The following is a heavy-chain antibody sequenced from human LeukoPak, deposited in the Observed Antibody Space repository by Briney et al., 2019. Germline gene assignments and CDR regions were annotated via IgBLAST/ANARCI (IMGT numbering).Heavy chain of an antibody. J-gene: IGHJ5*02. D-gene: IGHD4-17*01. CDR1: GGTFSSYA. V-gene: IGHV1-69*04. Sequence: ASVKVSCKAFGGTFSSYAISWVRQAPGQGLEWMGRIIPIFGIANYAQKFQGRVTITADKSTSTAYMELSSLRSEDTAVYYCARGMTTVTTWWFDPWGQGTLVTVSS. CDR2: IIPIFGIA. CDR3: ARGMTTVTTWWFDP.